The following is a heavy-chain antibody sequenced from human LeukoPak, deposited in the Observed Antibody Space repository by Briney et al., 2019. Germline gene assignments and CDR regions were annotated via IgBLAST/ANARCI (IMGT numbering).Heavy chain of an antibody. CDR3: ARVPGYSYGFFDP. D-gene: IGHD5-18*01. CDR2: IYPGDFDN. Sequence: GESLKISCKGSGYGFTTNWIGWVRQTPGKGLEWMGIIYPGDFDNRYSPSFQGHVTISVDKSINTAYLQWSSLRASDTAMYYCARVPGYSYGFFDPWGQGTLVTVSS. J-gene: IGHJ5*02. V-gene: IGHV5-51*01. CDR1: GYGFTTNW.